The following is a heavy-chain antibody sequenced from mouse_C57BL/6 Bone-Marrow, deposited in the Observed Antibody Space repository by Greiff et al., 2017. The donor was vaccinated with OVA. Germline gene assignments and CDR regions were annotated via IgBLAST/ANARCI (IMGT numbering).Heavy chain of an antibody. J-gene: IGHJ3*01. V-gene: IGHV14-4*01. CDR1: GFNITDDY. Sequence: VQLQQSGAELVRPGASVKLSCTASGFNITDDYMHWVKQRPEQGLEWIGWIDPENGDTEYASKFQGKATITADTSSNTAYLQLSSLTSEDTAVYYCTRGSADQAWFAYWGQGTLVTVSA. CDR2: IDPENGDT. CDR3: TRGSADQAWFAY.